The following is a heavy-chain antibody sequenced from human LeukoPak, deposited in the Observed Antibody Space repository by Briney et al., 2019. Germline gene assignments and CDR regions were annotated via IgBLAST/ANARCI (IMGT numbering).Heavy chain of an antibody. Sequence: WGSLRLSCAASGFTVSSNYMSWVRQGPGKGLEWGSVIYSGGSTYYANSVKGRFTTSRDNSKNTLYLQRTSLRGDDTAVYYCTRGEGSWQQHHHHYYGMDVWGKGTTVTVSS. D-gene: IGHD6-13*01. CDR3: TRGEGSWQQHHHHYYGMDV. CDR1: GFTVSSNY. V-gene: IGHV3-53*01. J-gene: IGHJ6*04. CDR2: IYSGGST.